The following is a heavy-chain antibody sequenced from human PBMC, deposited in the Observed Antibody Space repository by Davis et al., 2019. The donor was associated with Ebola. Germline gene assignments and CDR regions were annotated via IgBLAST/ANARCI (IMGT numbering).Heavy chain of an antibody. CDR2: ISDNGGNT. D-gene: IGHD1-26*01. J-gene: IGHJ4*02. CDR1: GFIFSSYA. V-gene: IGHV3-64*04. Sequence: GGSLRLSCSASGFIFSSYAMHWVRQAPGKGLEYVSVISDNGGNTYYADSVKGRFTISRDISKNTLYLQMNSLRTEDTAMYYCARDLVGSTSGGYWGQGTLVTVSS. CDR3: ARDLVGSTSGGY.